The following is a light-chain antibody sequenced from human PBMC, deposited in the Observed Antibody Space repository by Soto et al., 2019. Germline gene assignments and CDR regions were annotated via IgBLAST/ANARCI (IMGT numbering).Light chain of an antibody. CDR2: SAS. CDR3: QKYTNWPPWT. Sequence: EIVMTQSPATLSVSPGERATLSCRASQSVSSNLAWYQQKPGQAPRLLIYSASTRATGIPARFSGSGSGTEFNFTISSIQSEDIEFYYSQKYTNWPPWTFGQGNKVALK. V-gene: IGKV3-15*01. CDR1: QSVSSN. J-gene: IGKJ1*01.